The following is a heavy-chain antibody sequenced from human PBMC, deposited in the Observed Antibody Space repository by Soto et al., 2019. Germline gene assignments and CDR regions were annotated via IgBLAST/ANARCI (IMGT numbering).Heavy chain of an antibody. V-gene: IGHV3-21*01. CDR1: GFTFSSYS. J-gene: IGHJ4*02. Sequence: GGSLRLSCAASGFTFSSYSMNWVRQAPGKGLEWVSSISSSSSYIYYADSVKGRFTISRDNAKNSLYLQMNSLRAEDTAVYYCARGDDYYDSSGYWSDYWGQGTLVTVS. D-gene: IGHD3-22*01. CDR3: ARGDDYYDSSGYWSDY. CDR2: ISSSSSYI.